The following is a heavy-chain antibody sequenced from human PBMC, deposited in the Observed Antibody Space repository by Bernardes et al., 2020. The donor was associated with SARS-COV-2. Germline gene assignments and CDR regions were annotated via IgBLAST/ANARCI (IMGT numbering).Heavy chain of an antibody. Sequence: GGTLRLSCASSGFTFSSYCMHWVRQAPGKGLVWVSRINSDGSSTSYADSVKGRFTISRDNAKNTLYLQMNSLRAEDTAVYYCARGPISLRVGWFDPWGQGTLVTVSS. V-gene: IGHV3-74*01. CDR2: INSDGSST. CDR1: GFTFSSYC. CDR3: ARGPISLRVGWFDP. J-gene: IGHJ5*02.